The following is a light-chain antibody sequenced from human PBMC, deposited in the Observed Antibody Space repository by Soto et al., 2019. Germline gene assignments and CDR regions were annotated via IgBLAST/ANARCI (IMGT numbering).Light chain of an antibody. J-gene: IGKJ1*01. V-gene: IGKV3-20*01. CDR3: PQYGSLPCP. Sequence: LRQSPGNLNMSLGERATLSCRASQNVASNYLAWYQQKPGQAPRIIIFGASGRATGIPDRFSGSGSGTDFTLTISRLEPEDFALYYCPQYGSLPCPFGQGTMAAIK. CDR1: QNVASNY. CDR2: GAS.